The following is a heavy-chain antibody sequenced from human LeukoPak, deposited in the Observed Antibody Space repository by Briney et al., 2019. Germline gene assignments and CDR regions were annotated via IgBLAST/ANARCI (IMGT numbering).Heavy chain of an antibody. Sequence: TGGSLRLSCAAYGFSLRGYWMSWVRQAPGKGLEWVARLHADGNEKYFVHSVQGQFTVSRDNAKNSLYLQMNSLRVEDTAVYYCARGGYSFDYLGQGTLVTVSS. V-gene: IGHV3-7*01. J-gene: IGHJ4*02. CDR3: ARGGYSFDY. CDR1: GFSLRGYW. D-gene: IGHD5-12*01. CDR2: LHADGNEK.